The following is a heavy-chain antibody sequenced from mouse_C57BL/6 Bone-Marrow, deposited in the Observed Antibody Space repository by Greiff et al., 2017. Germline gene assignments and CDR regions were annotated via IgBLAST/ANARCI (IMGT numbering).Heavy chain of an antibody. D-gene: IGHD4-1*01. Sequence: VQLQQSGAELVRPGSSVKLSCKASGYTFTSYWMDWVKQRPGQGLEWIGNIYPSDSETHYNQKFKDKATLTVDKSSSTAYMQLSSLTAEDSAVYYCARSPGTNYWGQGTTLTVSS. CDR1: GYTFTSYW. CDR3: ARSPGTNY. V-gene: IGHV1-61*01. J-gene: IGHJ2*01. CDR2: IYPSDSET.